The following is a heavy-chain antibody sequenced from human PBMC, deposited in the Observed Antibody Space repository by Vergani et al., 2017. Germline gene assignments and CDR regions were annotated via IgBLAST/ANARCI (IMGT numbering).Heavy chain of an antibody. CDR1: GFTFSSYA. D-gene: IGHD6-19*01. CDR3: ARDEVAGTLEGGWFDY. J-gene: IGHJ4*02. CDR2: IWYDGSNK. Sequence: QVQLVESGGGVVQPGRSLRLSCAASGFTFSSYAMHWVRQAPGKGLEWVAVIWYDGSNKYYADSVKGRFTISRDNSKNTLYLQMNSLRAEDTAVYYCARDEVAGTLEGGWFDYWGQGTLVTVSS. V-gene: IGHV3-33*08.